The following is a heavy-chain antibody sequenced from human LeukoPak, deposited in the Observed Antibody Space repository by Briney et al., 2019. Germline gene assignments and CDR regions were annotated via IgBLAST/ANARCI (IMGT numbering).Heavy chain of an antibody. Sequence: PSETLSLTCTVSGGSISRGDYYWSWIRQPPGKGLEWIGYIYYSGSTYYNPSLKSRVTISVDTSKNQFSLNLSSVTAADTAVYYCARGLDCSSTSCYTYYYYMDVWGKGTTVTVSS. CDR2: IYYSGST. D-gene: IGHD2-2*01. V-gene: IGHV4-30-4*08. CDR1: GGSISRGDYY. J-gene: IGHJ6*03. CDR3: ARGLDCSSTSCYTYYYYMDV.